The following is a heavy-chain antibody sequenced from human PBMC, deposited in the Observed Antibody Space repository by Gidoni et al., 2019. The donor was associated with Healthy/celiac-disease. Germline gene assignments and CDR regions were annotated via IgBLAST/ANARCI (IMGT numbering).Heavy chain of an antibody. Sequence: EVQLEACGGGVVHPGGFWSPPCAPAEFPFTIYAMSWVRQAPGKGMEWVSGISGSVGSTYYTDSVKCRFTISRDDAKNTLYLQMNSLRAEDTDVYYCAREGRRDGRSSGDPDDAFDIWGQGTMVTVSS. D-gene: IGHD3-22*01. V-gene: IGHV3-23*04. CDR2: ISGSVGST. CDR3: AREGRRDGRSSGDPDDAFDI. CDR1: EFPFTIYA. J-gene: IGHJ3*02.